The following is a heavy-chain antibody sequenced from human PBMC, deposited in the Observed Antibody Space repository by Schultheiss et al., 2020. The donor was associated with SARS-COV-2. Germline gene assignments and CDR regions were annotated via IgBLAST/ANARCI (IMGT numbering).Heavy chain of an antibody. V-gene: IGHV4-34*01. CDR3: ARGCPHPRDRSSYYKFHYYYYGMDV. D-gene: IGHD3-3*01. CDR2: ITHSGNT. CDR1: GGSFSGYY. J-gene: IGHJ6*02. Sequence: SETLSLTCTVYGGSFSGYYWGWIRQPPGKGLEWIGEITHSGNTNYDPSLKSRVTISVDTSKNQFSLKLSSVTAADTAVYYCARGCPHPRDRSSYYKFHYYYYGMDVWGQGTTVTVSS.